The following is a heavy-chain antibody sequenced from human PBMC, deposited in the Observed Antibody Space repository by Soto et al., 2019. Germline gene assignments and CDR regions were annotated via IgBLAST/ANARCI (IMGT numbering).Heavy chain of an antibody. CDR3: ALTNSGYYDSSGYYNYYYYGMDV. V-gene: IGHV3-23*01. CDR1: GFTFSSYA. J-gene: IGHJ6*02. Sequence: GGSLRLSCAASGFTFSSYAMSWVRQAPGKGLEWVSAISGSGGSTYYADSVKGRFTISRDNSKNTLYLQMNSLRAEDTAVYYCALTNSGYYDSSGYYNYYYYGMDVWGEATTVSDS. D-gene: IGHD3-22*01. CDR2: ISGSGGST.